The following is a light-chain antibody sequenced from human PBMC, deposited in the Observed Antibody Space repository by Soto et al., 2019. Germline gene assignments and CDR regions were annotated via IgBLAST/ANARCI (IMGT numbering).Light chain of an antibody. CDR2: DAA. Sequence: ETVLTQSPGTLSLSPGERATLSCRASQSFISTYLAWYQQKPGQAPRLLIFDAASRAPGIPDRFIGSGSGTDLTLTISRLEPEDFALYFCQQYGTSPCTFGQGTKLEIK. CDR3: QQYGTSPCT. V-gene: IGKV3-20*01. CDR1: QSFISTY. J-gene: IGKJ2*02.